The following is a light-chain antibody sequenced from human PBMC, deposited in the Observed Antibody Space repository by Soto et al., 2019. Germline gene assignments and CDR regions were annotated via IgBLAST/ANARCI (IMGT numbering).Light chain of an antibody. CDR1: SSDVGGYNY. J-gene: IGLJ3*02. CDR3: SSHAGIINVV. CDR2: EVT. V-gene: IGLV2-8*01. Sequence: QSALTQPPSASGSPGQSVTISCTGTSSDVGGYNYVSWYQQHPGKAPKLIIYEVTKRPSGVPDRFSGSKSGNTASLTVSGLLAEDEADYYCSSHAGIINVVFGGGTKLNVL.